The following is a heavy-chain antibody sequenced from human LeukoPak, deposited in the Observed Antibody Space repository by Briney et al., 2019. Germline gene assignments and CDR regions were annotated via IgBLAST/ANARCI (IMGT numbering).Heavy chain of an antibody. CDR3: ARHGLDGSADY. CDR1: GYSFTSYW. D-gene: IGHD3/OR15-3a*01. V-gene: IGHV5-10-1*01. J-gene: IGHJ4*02. CDR2: IDLSDSYT. Sequence: GESLRISGKGSGYSFTSYWISWMRPMPGKGLEWMGRIDLSDSYTNNRPSFQSHVTLSTDKSISTAYLQWSSLKASDTAMYYCARHGLDGSADYWGQGTLVTVSS.